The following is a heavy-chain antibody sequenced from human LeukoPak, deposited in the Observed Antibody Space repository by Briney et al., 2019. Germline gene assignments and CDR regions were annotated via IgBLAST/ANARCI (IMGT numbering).Heavy chain of an antibody. CDR3: VRDGGGYSYGSLAY. Sequence: GGSLRLSCAASGFTFSSYWMSWVRQAPGKGLEWVSYITSSGTTIYYADSVKGRFTISRDNAKNSLYLQMNSLRAEDTAVYYCVRDGGGYSYGSLAYWGQGTLVTVSS. D-gene: IGHD5-18*01. V-gene: IGHV3-48*04. CDR2: ITSSGTTI. J-gene: IGHJ4*02. CDR1: GFTFSSYW.